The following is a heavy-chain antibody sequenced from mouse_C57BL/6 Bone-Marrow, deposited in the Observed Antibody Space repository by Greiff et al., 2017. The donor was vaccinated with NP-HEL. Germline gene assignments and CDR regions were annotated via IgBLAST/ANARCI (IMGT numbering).Heavy chain of an antibody. J-gene: IGHJ4*01. CDR1: GFSLTSYG. D-gene: IGHD2-2*01. CDR2: IWSGGST. CDR3: ARKGGYDVGGYAMDY. Sequence: VQGVESGPGLVQPSQSLSITCPVSGFSLTSYGVHWVRQSPGKGLEWLGVIWSGGSTDYNAAFISRLSISKDNSKSQVFFKMNSLQADDTAIYYCARKGGYDVGGYAMDYWGQGTSVTVSS. V-gene: IGHV2-2*01.